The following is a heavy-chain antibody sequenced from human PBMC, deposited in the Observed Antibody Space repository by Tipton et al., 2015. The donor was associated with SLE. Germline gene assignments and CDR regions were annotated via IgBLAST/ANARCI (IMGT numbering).Heavy chain of an antibody. Sequence: QLVQSGPEVKKPGASVKVSCKASGYTFTGYYMHWVRQAPGQGLEWMGWINPNSGGTNYAQKFQGRVTMTRDTSISTAYMELSRLRSDDTAVYYCARDLWTGEDPTNLKSSFDYWGQGTLVTVSS. CDR1: GYTFTGYY. D-gene: IGHD3/OR15-3a*01. V-gene: IGHV1-2*02. CDR3: ARDLWTGEDPTNLKSSFDY. J-gene: IGHJ4*02. CDR2: INPNSGGT.